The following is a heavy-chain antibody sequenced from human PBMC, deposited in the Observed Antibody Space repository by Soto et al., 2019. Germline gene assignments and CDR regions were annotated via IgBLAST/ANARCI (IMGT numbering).Heavy chain of an antibody. D-gene: IGHD1-26*01. CDR2: IKQDGTEK. CDR3: TTSPHRDSERVFV. J-gene: IGHJ6*02. CDR1: GFTFSTYW. Sequence: EVQLVESGGGLVQPGGSLRLSCAASGFTFSTYWMSWFRRTPGKGLEWVANIKQDGTEKYYVDSVRGRLTVSRDNAKSSMYLQMNSLRVEDTAVYYCTTSPHRDSERVFVWGQGTTVTVSS. V-gene: IGHV3-7*01.